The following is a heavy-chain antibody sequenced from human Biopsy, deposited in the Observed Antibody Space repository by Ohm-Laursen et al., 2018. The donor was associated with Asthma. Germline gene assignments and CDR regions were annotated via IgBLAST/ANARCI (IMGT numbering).Heavy chain of an antibody. CDR3: ARGKTWGRSYYFDY. CDR1: GFNFHNYV. D-gene: IGHD6-6*01. CDR2: IFFDGSNK. J-gene: IGHJ4*02. V-gene: IGHV3-30-3*01. Sequence: SLRLSCSASGFNFHNYVMHWVRRAPGKGLEWVAGIFFDGSNKYYADSVKGRFTISRDNSKDTLYLQVNSLRGDDTAVYYCARGKTWGRSYYFDYWGQGTLVTVSS.